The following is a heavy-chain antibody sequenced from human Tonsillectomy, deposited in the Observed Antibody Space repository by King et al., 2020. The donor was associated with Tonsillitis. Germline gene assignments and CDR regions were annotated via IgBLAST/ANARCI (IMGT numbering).Heavy chain of an antibody. CDR1: GYTFTSYG. CDR3: ARVAYSSGHFDY. D-gene: IGHD6-19*01. J-gene: IGHJ4*02. V-gene: IGHV1-18*01. CDR2: ISAYNGNT. Sequence: QLVQSGAEVKKPGASVKVSCKASGYTFTSYGISWVRQAPGQGLEWMGWISAYNGNTNYAQKLQGRVTMTTDTSTSTVYTELRSLRSDDTAMYYCARVAYSSGHFDYWGQGTLVTVSS.